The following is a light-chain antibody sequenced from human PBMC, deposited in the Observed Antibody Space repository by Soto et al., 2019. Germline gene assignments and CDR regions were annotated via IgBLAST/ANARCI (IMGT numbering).Light chain of an antibody. CDR1: SSDVGNYNR. V-gene: IGLV2-18*02. CDR3: SSYTNSNTFV. Sequence: LTQPPSVSGSPGQSVAISCTGTSSDVGNYNRVSWYQQPPGTAPKLMIYEVSNRPSGVPDRFSGSKSGNTASLTISGLQAEDEADYYCSSYTNSNTFVFGTGTKVTVL. J-gene: IGLJ1*01. CDR2: EVS.